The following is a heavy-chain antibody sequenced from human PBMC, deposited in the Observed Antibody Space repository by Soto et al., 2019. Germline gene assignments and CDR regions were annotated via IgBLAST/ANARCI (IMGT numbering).Heavy chain of an antibody. CDR2: IYYSGST. Sequence: SETLSLTCTVSGGSISSGDYYWSWIRQPPGKGLEWIGYIYYSGSTYYNPSLRSRVTISVDTSKNQFSLKLSSVTAADTAVYYCARVWYYYDSSGYYSEYYFDYWGQGTLVTVSS. J-gene: IGHJ4*02. D-gene: IGHD3-22*01. CDR1: GGSISSGDYY. V-gene: IGHV4-30-4*01. CDR3: ARVWYYYDSSGYYSEYYFDY.